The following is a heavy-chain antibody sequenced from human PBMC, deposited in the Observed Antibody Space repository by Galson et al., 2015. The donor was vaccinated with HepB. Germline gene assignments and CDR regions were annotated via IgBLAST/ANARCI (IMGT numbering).Heavy chain of an antibody. CDR1: GYTFTSYY. Sequence: SVKVSCKASGYTFTSYYMHWVRQAPGQGLEWMGIINPSGGSTSYAQKFQGRVTMTRDTSTSTVYMELSSLRSEDTAVYYCARAIPYYDSSGYDNWFDPWGQGTLVTVSS. J-gene: IGHJ5*02. D-gene: IGHD3-22*01. CDR3: ARAIPYYDSSGYDNWFDP. V-gene: IGHV1-46*01. CDR2: INPSGGST.